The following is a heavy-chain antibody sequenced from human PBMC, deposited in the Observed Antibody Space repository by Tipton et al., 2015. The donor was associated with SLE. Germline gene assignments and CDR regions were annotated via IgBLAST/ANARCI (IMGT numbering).Heavy chain of an antibody. CDR2: IYHSGST. Sequence: TLSLTCTVSGYSISSGYYWGWIRQPPGKGLEWIGSIYHSGSTYYNPSLKSRVTISVDTSKNQFSLKLSSVTAADTAVYYCARAGRAWNLFDYWGQGTTVTASS. CDR1: GYSISSGYY. V-gene: IGHV4-38-2*02. J-gene: IGHJ4*02. D-gene: IGHD1-1*01. CDR3: ARAGRAWNLFDY.